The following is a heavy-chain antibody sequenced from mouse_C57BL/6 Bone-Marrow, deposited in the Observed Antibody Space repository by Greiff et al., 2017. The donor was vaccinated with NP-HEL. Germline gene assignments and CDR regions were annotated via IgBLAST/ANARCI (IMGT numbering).Heavy chain of an antibody. CDR2: ISYDGSN. J-gene: IGHJ3*01. V-gene: IGHV3-6*01. CDR1: GYSITSGYY. Sequence: EVQLVESGPGLVKPSQSLSLTCSVTGYSITSGYYWNWIRQFPGNKLEWMGYISYDGSNNYNPSLKNRISITRDTSKNQFFLKLNSVTTEDTATYYCAREGGSLPWFAYWGQGTLVTVSA. CDR3: AREGGSLPWFAY. D-gene: IGHD1-1*01.